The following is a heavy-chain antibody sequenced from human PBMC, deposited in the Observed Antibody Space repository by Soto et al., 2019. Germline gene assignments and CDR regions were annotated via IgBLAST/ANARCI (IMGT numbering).Heavy chain of an antibody. Sequence: QVQLVQSGAEVKTPGSSVKVSCKASGGSFNSYSIDWVRPFPVQGLEWMGGIIPMSGRPNYAQRFQGRVTFSADKSTITGYLEVNSLRNEDTAVYYCSRRGRESANWFDPWGQGTLVTVSS. V-gene: IGHV1-69*06. CDR1: GGSFNSYS. CDR2: IIPMSGRP. CDR3: SRRGRESANWFDP. J-gene: IGHJ5*02.